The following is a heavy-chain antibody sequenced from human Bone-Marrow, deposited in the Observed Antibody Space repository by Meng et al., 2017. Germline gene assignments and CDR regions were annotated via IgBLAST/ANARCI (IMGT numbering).Heavy chain of an antibody. D-gene: IGHD2-15*01. CDR3: ARGGGCSDGTCYSNYGP. CDR2: IYHNGDT. J-gene: IGHJ5*02. V-gene: IGHV4-59*13. CDR1: DDSISSYY. Sequence: SETLSLTCTVSDDSISSYYWNWIRQPPGKGLEWIGFIYHNGDTNYNPSLKSRVTISVDTSKNQFSLKLSSVTAADTAVYYCARGGGCSDGTCYSNYGPWGQGTLVTVSS.